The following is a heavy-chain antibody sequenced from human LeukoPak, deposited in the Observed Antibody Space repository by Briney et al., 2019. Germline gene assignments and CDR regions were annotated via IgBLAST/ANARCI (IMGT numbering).Heavy chain of an antibody. D-gene: IGHD3-16*01. V-gene: IGHV4-59*01. CDR1: GGSISSYY. CDR2: IYYSGST. CDR3: AREGGGGNYFDY. Sequence: SETLSLTCTVSGGSISSYYWNWIRQPPGKGLEWIGYIYYSGSTNYNPSLKSRVTISVDTFKNQFSLKLSSVTAADTAVYYCAREGGGGNYFDYWGQGTLVTVSS. J-gene: IGHJ4*02.